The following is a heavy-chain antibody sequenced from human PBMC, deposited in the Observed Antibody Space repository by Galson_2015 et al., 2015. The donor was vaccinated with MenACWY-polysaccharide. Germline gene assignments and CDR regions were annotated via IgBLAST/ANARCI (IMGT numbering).Heavy chain of an antibody. D-gene: IGHD3-3*01. CDR1: GFSLRTSGVG. CDR3: AHRGSGAIYGY. Sequence: PALVKPTQTLTLTCTFSGFSLRTSGVGVGWIRQPPGKALEWLALIYWDDDKRYSPSLKSRLTITKDTSKNQVVLTMTNMDPVDTATYYCAHRGSGAIYGYWGQGTLVTVSS. J-gene: IGHJ4*02. CDR2: IYWDDDK. V-gene: IGHV2-5*02.